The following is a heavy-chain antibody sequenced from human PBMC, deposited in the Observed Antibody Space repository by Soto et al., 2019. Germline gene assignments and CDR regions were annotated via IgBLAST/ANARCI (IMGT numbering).Heavy chain of an antibody. CDR3: AHETTGADY. J-gene: IGHJ4*02. V-gene: IGHV2-5*02. D-gene: IGHD4-17*01. CDR1: GFSLSTSGVG. CDR2: IYWDDDK. Sequence: SGPTLVKPTQTLTLTCTFSGFSLSTSGVGVGCIRQPPGKALEWLALIYWDDDKLDSPSLKSRLTITKDNSKNQVVRTMTNMDPVDTATYYCAHETTGADYWGQGTLVTVSS.